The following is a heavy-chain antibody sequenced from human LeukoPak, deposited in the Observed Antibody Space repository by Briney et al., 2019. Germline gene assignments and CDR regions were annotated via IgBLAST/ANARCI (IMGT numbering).Heavy chain of an antibody. J-gene: IGHJ6*02. CDR1: GGSISTYY. Sequence: SETLSLTCSVSGGSISTYYWSWIRQLPGKGLEWIGYIYYTGTTNYNPSLRGRVTISVDTSRNQFSLRLSSVTAADTAVYYCAREDPQTTVPEGMDVWGHGTTVIVSS. V-gene: IGHV4-59*01. CDR2: IYYTGTT. CDR3: AREDPQTTVPEGMDV. D-gene: IGHD4-17*01.